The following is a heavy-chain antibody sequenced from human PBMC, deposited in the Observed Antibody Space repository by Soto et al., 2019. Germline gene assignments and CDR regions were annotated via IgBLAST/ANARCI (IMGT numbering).Heavy chain of an antibody. CDR1: GFTFSSYG. V-gene: IGHV3-33*01. CDR2: IWYDGSNK. CDR3: ARSGYYDSSGYYYVDY. D-gene: IGHD3-22*01. J-gene: IGHJ4*02. Sequence: GGSLRLSCAASGFTFSSYGMHWVRQAPGKGLEWVAVIWYDGSNKYYADSVKGRFTISRDNSKNTLYLQMNSLRAEDTAVYYCARSGYYDSSGYYYVDYWGQGTLVTVS.